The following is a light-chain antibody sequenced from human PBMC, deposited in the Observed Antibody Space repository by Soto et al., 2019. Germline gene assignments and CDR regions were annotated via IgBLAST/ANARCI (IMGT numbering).Light chain of an antibody. CDR3: QQYSNLWT. Sequence: EIVLAQSPGTLSLSPGERGTLSCRTSQSVSNNYLAWYQQKPGQAPRLLIYGASSRATGIPDRFSGSGSGTDFTLSISRLEPEDFAVYYCQQYSNLWTFGQGTKVDIK. CDR2: GAS. J-gene: IGKJ1*01. CDR1: QSVSNNY. V-gene: IGKV3-20*01.